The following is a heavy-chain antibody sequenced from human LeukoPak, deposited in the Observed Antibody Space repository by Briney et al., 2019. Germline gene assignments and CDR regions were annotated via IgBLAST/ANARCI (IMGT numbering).Heavy chain of an antibody. Sequence: PGGSLRLSCTASGFTFGDYAMSWARQAPGKGLEWVGFIRSKTHGGTTEYAASVKGRFITSRDDSRSIAYLQMNSLKTEDTAVYYCTRAPSLSWFDPWGQGTLVTVSS. CDR2: IRSKTHGGTT. CDR3: TRAPSLSWFDP. CDR1: GFTFGDYA. J-gene: IGHJ5*02. D-gene: IGHD3-10*01. V-gene: IGHV3-49*04.